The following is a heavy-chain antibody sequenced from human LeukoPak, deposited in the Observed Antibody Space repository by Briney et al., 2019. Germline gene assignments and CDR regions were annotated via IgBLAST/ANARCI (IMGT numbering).Heavy chain of an antibody. CDR2: IYTSGST. V-gene: IGHV4-4*07. D-gene: IGHD4-17*01. CDR1: GGSISSYY. CDR3: ASTITVTTDY. J-gene: IGHJ4*02. Sequence: SETLSLTCTVSGGSISSYYWSWIRQPAGKGLEWIGCIYTSGSTNYNPSLKSRVTMSVDTSKNQFSLKLSSVTAADTAVYFCASTITVTTDYWGQGTLVTVSS.